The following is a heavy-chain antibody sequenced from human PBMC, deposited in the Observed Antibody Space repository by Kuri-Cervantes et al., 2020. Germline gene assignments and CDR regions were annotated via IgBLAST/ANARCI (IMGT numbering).Heavy chain of an antibody. CDR3: ARVHYYGSGSHFFDY. CDR1: GYTFTHRY. J-gene: IGHJ4*02. CDR2: ITPFNGST. D-gene: IGHD3-10*01. V-gene: IGHV1-45*02. Sequence: SVKVSCKASGYTFTHRYLHWVRQAPGQALEWMGWITPFNGSTNYAQKFQDRVTITRDRSMSTAYMELSSLRSEDTAMYYCARVHYYGSGSHFFDYWGQGTLVTVSS.